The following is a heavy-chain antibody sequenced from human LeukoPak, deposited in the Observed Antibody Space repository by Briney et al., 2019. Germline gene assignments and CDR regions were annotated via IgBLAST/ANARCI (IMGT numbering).Heavy chain of an antibody. CDR2: IWYDGSNE. J-gene: IGHJ4*02. Sequence: PGGSLRLSCAASGFTFSRYGMHWVRQAPGKGLEWVSAIWYDGSNEDYADSVKGRFIISRDNSKNTLYLQMNSLSAEDTAVYYCARNEYGGNSPDYWGQGTLVTVSS. D-gene: IGHD4-23*01. CDR3: ARNEYGGNSPDY. V-gene: IGHV3-33*01. CDR1: GFTFSRYG.